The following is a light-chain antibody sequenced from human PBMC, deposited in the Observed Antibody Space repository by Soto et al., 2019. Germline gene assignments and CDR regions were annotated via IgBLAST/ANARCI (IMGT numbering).Light chain of an antibody. CDR1: QSLSNSY. CDR3: QQYVSSSFT. Sequence: EIVLTQSPGTLSLSPGERASLSCRASQSLSNSYLAWYQQKPGQAPRLLLYGSSYRATGIPDRFSGSGSGTDFTLTISRLEPEDFAVYYCQQYVSSSFTFGPGTKVN. J-gene: IGKJ3*01. V-gene: IGKV3-20*01. CDR2: GSS.